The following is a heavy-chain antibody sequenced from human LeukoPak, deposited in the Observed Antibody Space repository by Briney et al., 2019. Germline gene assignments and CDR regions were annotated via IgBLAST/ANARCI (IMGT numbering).Heavy chain of an antibody. D-gene: IGHD5-18*01. V-gene: IGHV1-8*03. CDR3: AYRGYSYGTFDY. CDR1: GYTFTSYG. CDR2: MNPNSGNT. Sequence: ASVKVSCKASGYTFTSYGISWVRQAPGQGLEWMGWMNPNSGNTGYAQKFQGRVTITRNTSISTAYMELSSLRSEDTAVYYCAYRGYSYGTFDYWGQGTLVTVSS. J-gene: IGHJ4*02.